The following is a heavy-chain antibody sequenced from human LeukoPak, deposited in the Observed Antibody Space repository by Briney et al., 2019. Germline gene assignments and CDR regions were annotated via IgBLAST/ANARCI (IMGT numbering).Heavy chain of an antibody. CDR3: ARPHGDYYNWFDP. J-gene: IGHJ5*02. CDR2: INPNSGDT. Sequence: VASVMVSCKASGYTFTDYYIHWERQAPGQGLEWMGWINPNSGDTNYAQKFQDRVTLTRDTSITTAYMELTNLRSDDTAVYYCARPHGDYYNWFDPWGQGTLVTVSS. D-gene: IGHD4-17*01. V-gene: IGHV1-2*02. CDR1: GYTFTDYY.